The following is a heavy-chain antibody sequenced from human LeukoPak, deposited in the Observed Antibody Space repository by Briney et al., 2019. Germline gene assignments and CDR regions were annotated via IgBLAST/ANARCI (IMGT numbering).Heavy chain of an antibody. D-gene: IGHD2-15*01. CDR1: GFTFSSYS. CDR3: AILADYDAFDI. J-gene: IGHJ3*02. Sequence: GGSLRLSCAASGFTFSSYSMNWVRQAPGKGLEWVSSISSSSNIYYADSVKGRFTISRDNAKNSLYLQMNSLRAEDTAVYYCAILADYDAFDIWGQGTMVTVSS. CDR2: ISSSSNI. V-gene: IGHV3-21*01.